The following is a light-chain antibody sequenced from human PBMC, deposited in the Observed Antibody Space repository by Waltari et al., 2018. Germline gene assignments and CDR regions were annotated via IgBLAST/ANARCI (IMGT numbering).Light chain of an antibody. Sequence: SYELTQPPSVSVSPGQPATITFSAGRLGEQSVCWSQQKPGQSPVLVIYHLIKRPSGIPERFSGSNSGNTATLTISGTQAMDEADYYCQAWDSSTAHVVFGGGTKLTVL. CDR2: HLI. V-gene: IGLV3-1*01. CDR1: RLGEQS. J-gene: IGLJ2*01. CDR3: QAWDSSTAHVV.